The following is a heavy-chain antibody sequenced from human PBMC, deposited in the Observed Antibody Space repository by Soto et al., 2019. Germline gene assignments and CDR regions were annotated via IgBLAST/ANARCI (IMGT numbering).Heavy chain of an antibody. D-gene: IGHD2-2*01. CDR2: ISGSGGST. V-gene: IGHV3-23*01. CDR1: GFTFSSYA. Sequence: EVQLLESGGGLVQPGGSLRLSCAASGFTFSSYAMSWVRQAPGKGLEWVSAISGSGGSTYYADSVKGRFTISRDNSKNTLYLQMNSLRAEDTAVYYCASGGTRSCSITSCYDPYWGQGDLVTVSS. CDR3: ASGGTRSCSITSCYDPY. J-gene: IGHJ4*02.